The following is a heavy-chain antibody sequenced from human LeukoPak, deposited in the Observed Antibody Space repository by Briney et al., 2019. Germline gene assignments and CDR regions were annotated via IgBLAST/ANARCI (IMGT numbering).Heavy chain of an antibody. J-gene: IGHJ5*02. V-gene: IGHV3-74*01. CDR3: VRGRGSYGWFDP. Sequence: GGSLRLSCAASGFTSSSYWMHWVRQVPGKGLVWVSRISGDGTARNYADTVKGRFTISRDDAKNTVDLQMNSLRGEDTAVYYCVRGRGSYGWFDPWGQGTLVTVSS. D-gene: IGHD3-10*01. CDR1: GFTSSSYW. CDR2: ISGDGTAR.